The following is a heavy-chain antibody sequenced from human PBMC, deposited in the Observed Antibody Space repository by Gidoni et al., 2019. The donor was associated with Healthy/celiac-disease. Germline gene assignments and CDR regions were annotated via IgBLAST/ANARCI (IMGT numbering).Heavy chain of an antibody. J-gene: IGHJ4*02. Sequence: EVQLLESGGGLVQPGGSLRLSCADSGFTFSSSAMSWFRQAPGKGLEWVAAISGRGGSTYYADSVKGRFTISRDNSKNTLYLQMNSLRAEDTAVYYCAKGGRGDIVVVPAAPTYYFDYWGQGTLVTVSS. D-gene: IGHD2-2*01. CDR1: GFTFSSSA. CDR2: ISGRGGST. V-gene: IGHV3-23*01. CDR3: AKGGRGDIVVVPAAPTYYFDY.